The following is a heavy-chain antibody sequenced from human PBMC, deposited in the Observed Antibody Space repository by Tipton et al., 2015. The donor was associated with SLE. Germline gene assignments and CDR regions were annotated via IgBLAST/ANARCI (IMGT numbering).Heavy chain of an antibody. Sequence: TLSLTCTVSGGSISSYYWSWIRQPPGKGLEWIGYIYYSGSTNYNPSLKSRVTISVDTSKNQFSLKLSSVTAADTAVYYCARVSSSWYLYCYYYMDVWGKGTTVTVSS. CDR3: ARVSSSWYLYCYYYMDV. CDR2: IYYSGST. CDR1: GGSISSYY. J-gene: IGHJ6*03. V-gene: IGHV4-59*01. D-gene: IGHD6-13*01.